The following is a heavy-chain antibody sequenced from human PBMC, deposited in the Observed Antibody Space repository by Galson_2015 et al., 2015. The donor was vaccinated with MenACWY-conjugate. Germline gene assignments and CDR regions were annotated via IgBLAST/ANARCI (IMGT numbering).Heavy chain of an antibody. CDR3: ARLKKRGESDYFWASYRY. J-gene: IGHJ4*02. CDR2: ISTYNGDT. D-gene: IGHD3-16*01. V-gene: IGHV1-18*01. Sequence: SVKVSCKASGYTFSTYGIAWVRQAPGHGLEWMGWISTYNGDTNYAQKFQGRVTMTTDTSTSTAYMELRSLRSDDTAMYYCARLKKRGESDYFWASYRYWGQGTLLTVSS. CDR1: GYTFSTYG.